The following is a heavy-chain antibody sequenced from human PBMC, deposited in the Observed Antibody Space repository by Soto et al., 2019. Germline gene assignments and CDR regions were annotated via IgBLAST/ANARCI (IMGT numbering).Heavy chain of an antibody. J-gene: IGHJ4*02. CDR2: IDPGDSET. CDR3: ARQLTAAADIDN. CDR1: GYVFASYW. D-gene: IGHD6-13*01. Sequence: GESLKIACNGSGYVFASYWIAWVRQMPGKGLEWMGIIDPGDSETRYSPSFQGQITISADKSITTAYLQWSSLKASDTAMYYCARQLTAAADIDNWGQGTLVTVSS. V-gene: IGHV5-51*01.